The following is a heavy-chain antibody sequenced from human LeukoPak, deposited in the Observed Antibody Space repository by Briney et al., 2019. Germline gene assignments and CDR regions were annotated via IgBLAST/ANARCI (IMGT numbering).Heavy chain of an antibody. CDR3: ARHSSIVADAFDI. J-gene: IGHJ3*02. D-gene: IGHD3-22*01. CDR2: IIPIFGTA. Sequence: SVKVSCKASGGTFSSYAISWVRQAPGQGLEWMGGIIPIFGTANYAQKFQGRVTITADESTSTAYMELSSLRSEDTAVYYCARHSSIVADAFDIWGQGTMVTVSS. V-gene: IGHV1-69*13. CDR1: GGTFSSYA.